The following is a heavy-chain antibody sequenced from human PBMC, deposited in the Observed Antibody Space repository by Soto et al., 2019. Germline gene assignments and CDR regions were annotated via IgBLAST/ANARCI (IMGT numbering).Heavy chain of an antibody. CDR2: ISSDGHHQ. CDR1: GFSFNDYA. J-gene: IGHJ4*02. Sequence: GGSLRLSCATSGFSFNDYAMYWVRQAPGQGLEWVAIISSDGHHQFYLDNLRGRFTVSRDNSKNTRYLQMNSLRPEDTAVYYCSRGTYCPQSSGLHADYWGPGTVVTVSS. D-gene: IGHD3-22*01. CDR3: SRGTYCPQSSGLHADY. V-gene: IGHV3-30*03.